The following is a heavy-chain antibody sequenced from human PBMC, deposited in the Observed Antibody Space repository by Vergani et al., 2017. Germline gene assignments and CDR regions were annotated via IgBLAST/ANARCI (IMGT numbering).Heavy chain of an antibody. Sequence: QVQLVQSGAEVKKPGASVKLSCKASGYSFTTYDINWVRQALGHGLEWVGWINPNSGNTGDARRFEGRVTITRDTGISTDYMELSGLYSDDTAVYYCKRGLTRNLTTETYYVDDWGQGTLVSVSP. CDR3: KRGLTRNLTTETYYVDD. J-gene: IGHJ4*02. D-gene: IGHD3-10*01. V-gene: IGHV1-8*03. CDR1: GYSFTTYD. CDR2: INPNSGNT.